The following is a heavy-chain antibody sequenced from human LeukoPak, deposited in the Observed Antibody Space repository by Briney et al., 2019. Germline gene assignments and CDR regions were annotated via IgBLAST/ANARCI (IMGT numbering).Heavy chain of an antibody. Sequence: GGSLRLSCAVSGFTFSRHWMSWVRQAPGKGLEWLANIKQGGSEKYYVDSVEGRFTISRDNAKNSLYLQMNSLRAEDTAVYYCARSYYGSGTSYGMDVWGQGTTVTVSS. D-gene: IGHD3-10*01. J-gene: IGHJ6*02. CDR1: GFTFSRHW. V-gene: IGHV3-7*01. CDR3: ARSYYGSGTSYGMDV. CDR2: IKQGGSEK.